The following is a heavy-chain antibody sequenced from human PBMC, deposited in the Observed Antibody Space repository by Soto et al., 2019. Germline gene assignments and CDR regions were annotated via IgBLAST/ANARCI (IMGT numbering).Heavy chain of an antibody. D-gene: IGHD6-6*01. CDR2: IYNTGST. CDR1: GVSVNSDNYY. CDR3: ATEYSNSPEAFDF. V-gene: IGHV4-61*03. Sequence: QVQLQESGPGLVKPSETLSLTCTVSGVSVNSDNYYWSWIRQPPGKGLEWIGHIYNTGSTTYNPSLTSRVTISLDTSRNHFSLSLNSVTAADTAVFYCATEYSNSPEAFDFWGRGTLVTVSS. J-gene: IGHJ4*02.